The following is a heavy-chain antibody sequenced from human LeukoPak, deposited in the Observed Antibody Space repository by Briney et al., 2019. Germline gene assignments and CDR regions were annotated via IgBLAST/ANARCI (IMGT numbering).Heavy chain of an antibody. J-gene: IGHJ5*02. CDR3: ARGGAVVVAARYRWFDP. CDR1: GGSFSGYY. D-gene: IGHD2-15*01. CDR2: INHSGST. V-gene: IGHV4-34*01. Sequence: SETLSLTCAVYGGSFSGYYWSWIRQPPGKGLEWIGEINHSGSTNYNPSLKSRITISVDTSKNQFSLKLSSVTAADTAVYYCARGGAVVVAARYRWFDPWGQGTLVTVSS.